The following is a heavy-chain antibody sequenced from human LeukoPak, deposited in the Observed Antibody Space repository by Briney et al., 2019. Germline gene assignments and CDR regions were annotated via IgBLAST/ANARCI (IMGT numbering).Heavy chain of an antibody. CDR2: ISGSGGST. CDR1: GFTFSSYA. J-gene: IGHJ4*02. D-gene: IGHD3-3*01. Sequence: GGSLRLSCAASGFTFSSYAMSWVRQAPGKGLEWVSAISGSGGSTYYADSVKGRFTISRDNSKNTLYLQMNSLRAEDTAVYYCAKYYDFWSGYYPLDYWGQGTLVTVSS. V-gene: IGHV3-23*01. CDR3: AKYYDFWSGYYPLDY.